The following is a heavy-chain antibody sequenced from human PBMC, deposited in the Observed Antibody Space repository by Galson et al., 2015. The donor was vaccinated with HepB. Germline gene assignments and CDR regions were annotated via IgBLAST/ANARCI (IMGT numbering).Heavy chain of an antibody. CDR3: VSAYRYATYPYYFDY. CDR1: GFSFSDYW. CDR2: IRQDGSEK. V-gene: IGHV3-7*03. J-gene: IGHJ4*02. Sequence: SLRLSCAASGFSFSDYWMSWVRQAPGKRLEWVAIIRQDGSEKYYVDSVEGRFTISRDNAKNSLYLQMNSLRVEDTAVYYCVSAYRYATYPYYFDYWGQGTLVTVSS. D-gene: IGHD2-2*01.